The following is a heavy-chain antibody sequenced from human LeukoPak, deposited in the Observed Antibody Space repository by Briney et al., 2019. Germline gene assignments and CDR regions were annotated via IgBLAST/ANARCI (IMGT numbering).Heavy chain of an antibody. CDR1: GFTFSSYA. Sequence: GGSLRLSCAASGFTFSSYAMSWVRQAPGKGLEWVSALSVSGGTTYYTDSVRGRFTISRDNSRNTLYLQMNSLRAEDTAIYYCTKGSINFQYWGQGTLVTVSS. D-gene: IGHD3-3*01. V-gene: IGHV3-23*01. CDR3: TKGSINFQY. CDR2: LSVSGGTT. J-gene: IGHJ4*02.